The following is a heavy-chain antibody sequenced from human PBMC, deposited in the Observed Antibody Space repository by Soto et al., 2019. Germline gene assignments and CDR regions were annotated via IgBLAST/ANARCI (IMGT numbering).Heavy chain of an antibody. CDR3: ARRGGGDYLFDS. D-gene: IGHD4-17*01. CDR1: GDSISTSNYY. J-gene: IGHJ4*02. V-gene: IGHV4-39*07. Sequence: QLQLQESGPGLVKPSETLSLTCSVSGDSISTSNYYWGWIRQPPGKGLEWIGHLFYSGGTYYNPSLKSRVSISVDTSKNECSLKLTSSTAADTAIYFCARRGGGDYLFDSWGQGILVTVSS. CDR2: LFYSGGT.